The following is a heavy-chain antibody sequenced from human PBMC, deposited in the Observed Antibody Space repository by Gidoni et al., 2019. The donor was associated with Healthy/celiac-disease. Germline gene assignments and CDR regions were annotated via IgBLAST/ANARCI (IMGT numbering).Heavy chain of an antibody. CDR1: GGTFSSYA. D-gene: IGHD6-13*01. CDR3: ARAQYSSSWLDYFDY. J-gene: IGHJ4*02. Sequence: QVQLVQSGAEVKKPGSSVKVSCKASGGTFSSYAISWVRQAPGQGLERMGGIIPIFGTANYAQKFQGRVTITADESTSTAHMELSSLRSEDTAVYYCARAQYSSSWLDYFDYWGQGTLVTVSS. CDR2: IIPIFGTA. V-gene: IGHV1-69*01.